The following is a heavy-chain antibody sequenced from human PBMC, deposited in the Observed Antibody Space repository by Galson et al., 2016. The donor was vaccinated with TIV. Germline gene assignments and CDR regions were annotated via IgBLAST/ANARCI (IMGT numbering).Heavy chain of an antibody. CDR3: ARRSAAITIFGVDYYYGMDV. CDR1: GGTFSSYA. J-gene: IGHJ6*02. D-gene: IGHD3-3*01. V-gene: IGHV1-69*13. Sequence: SVKVSCKASGGTFSSYAISWVRQAPGQGLEWMGGIIPIFGTAYYAQKFQGRVTITADESTSTAYMELSSLRSEDTAVYYCARRSAAITIFGVDYYYGMDVWGQGTTVTVSS. CDR2: IIPIFGTA.